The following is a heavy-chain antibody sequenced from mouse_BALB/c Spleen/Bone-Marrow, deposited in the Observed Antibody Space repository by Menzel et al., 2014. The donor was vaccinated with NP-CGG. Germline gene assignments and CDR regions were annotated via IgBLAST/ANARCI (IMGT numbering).Heavy chain of an antibody. CDR2: ISSGSGTI. V-gene: IGHV5-17*02. Sequence: EVQLQESGGGLVQPGGSRKLSCAASGFTFSSFGMHWVRQAPEKGLEWVAYISSGSGTIYYADTVKGRFTISRDNPKNTLFLQMTSLRSEDTAMYYCARGAARATWFAYWGQGTLVTVSA. CDR1: GFTFSSFG. CDR3: ARGAARATWFAY. D-gene: IGHD3-1*01. J-gene: IGHJ3*01.